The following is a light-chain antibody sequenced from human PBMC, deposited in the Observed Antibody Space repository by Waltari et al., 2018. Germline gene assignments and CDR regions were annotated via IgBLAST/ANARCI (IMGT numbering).Light chain of an antibody. CDR3: QTWDSRIVV. V-gene: IGLV3-1*01. CDR1: KLDNKY. Sequence: SFELTKPPSLSVSPGQRASINCAGDKLDNKYVYWYQQKPGRSPVLVIHEDTQRPSGIPERFSGSNSGNTAILTISGTRAIDEADYYCQTWDSRIVVFGGGTKVTVL. J-gene: IGLJ3*02. CDR2: EDT.